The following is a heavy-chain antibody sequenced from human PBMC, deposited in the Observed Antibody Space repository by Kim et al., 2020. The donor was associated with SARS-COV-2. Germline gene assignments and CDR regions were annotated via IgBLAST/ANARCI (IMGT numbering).Heavy chain of an antibody. J-gene: IGHJ5*02. V-gene: IGHV3-7*01. D-gene: IGHD5-12*01. Sequence: GGSLRLSCAGSGFTFTDYWMSWVRQAAGKGLEWVANMNPDGSKRYYRDSVRGRFTISRDNAKNSMYLPMTSLRAADPAVYYCATDIPGGAVAFSSCGQGT. CDR2: MNPDGSKR. CDR1: GFTFTDYW. CDR3: ATDIPGGAVAFSS.